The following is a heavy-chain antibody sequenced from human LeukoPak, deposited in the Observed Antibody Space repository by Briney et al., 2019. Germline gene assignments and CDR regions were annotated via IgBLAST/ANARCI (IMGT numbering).Heavy chain of an antibody. V-gene: IGHV1-8*01. Sequence: ASVKVSCKASGYTFTSYDINWVRQATGQGLEWMGWMNPNSGNTGYAQKFQGRVTMTRNTSISTAYMELSSLRSEDTAVYYCASTDSSSSGWFPYFQHWGQGTLVTVSS. J-gene: IGHJ1*01. D-gene: IGHD6-19*01. CDR3: ASTDSSSSGWFPYFQH. CDR1: GYTFTSYD. CDR2: MNPNSGNT.